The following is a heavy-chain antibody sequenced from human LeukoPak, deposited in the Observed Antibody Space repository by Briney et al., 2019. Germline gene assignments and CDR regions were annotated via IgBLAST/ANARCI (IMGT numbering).Heavy chain of an antibody. D-gene: IGHD3-22*01. V-gene: IGHV3-23*01. J-gene: IGHJ3*02. CDR1: GFTFSSYA. Sequence: GGSLRLSCAASGFTFSSYAMSWVRQAPGKGLEWVSSISGSGDTTFYAESVRGRFTISRDKSKNTLFLQMNSLRAEDTAVYYCVKVPYYYDSSGYRPGAFDIWGQGTMVTVSS. CDR3: VKVPYYYDSSGYRPGAFDI. CDR2: ISGSGDTT.